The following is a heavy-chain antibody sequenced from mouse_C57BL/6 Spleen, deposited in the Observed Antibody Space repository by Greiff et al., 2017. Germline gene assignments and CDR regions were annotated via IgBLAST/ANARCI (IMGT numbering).Heavy chain of an antibody. V-gene: IGHV1-61*01. D-gene: IGHD2-5*01. CDR1: GYTFTSYW. J-gene: IGHJ3*01. CDR3: ARSGYSNYRMAY. CDR2: IYPSDSET. Sequence: QVQLQQPGAELVRPGSSVKLSCKASGYTFTSYWMDWVKQRPGQGLEWIGNIYPSDSETHYNQKFKDKATLTVDKSSSTAYMQLSSLTSEDSAVYYCARSGYSNYRMAYWGQGTLVTVSA.